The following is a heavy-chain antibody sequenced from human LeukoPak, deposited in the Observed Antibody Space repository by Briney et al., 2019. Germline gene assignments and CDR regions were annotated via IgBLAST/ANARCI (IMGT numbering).Heavy chain of an antibody. D-gene: IGHD3-10*01. V-gene: IGHV3-21*04. CDR1: GFTFNRYR. CDR2: ISSSSSYI. CDR3: ARDGGSGNPRFDS. Sequence: GGSLRLSCAASGFTFNRYRMNWVRQAPGKGLEWVSSISSSSSYIYYADSVKGRFSISRDNAKNTLYLQMNSLRAEDTAVYYCARDGGSGNPRFDSWGQGTLVTVPS. J-gene: IGHJ4*02.